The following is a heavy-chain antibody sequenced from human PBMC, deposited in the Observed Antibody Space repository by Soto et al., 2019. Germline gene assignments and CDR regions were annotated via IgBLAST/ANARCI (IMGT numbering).Heavy chain of an antibody. CDR3: ARWRVLLAY. J-gene: IGHJ4*02. V-gene: IGHV4-59*01. CDR1: GGSFSPYY. CDR2: SDYDGTT. Sequence: QVQLQDSGPGLVKPSETVSLTCTVSGGSFSPYYWTWVRRPPGKGLEWIAYSDYDGTTNYTPSPKSRVTISLDTSKTLGSCRKTSLTAAATAGYNCARWRVLLAYWAQGTVLTVSS. D-gene: IGHD2-21*01.